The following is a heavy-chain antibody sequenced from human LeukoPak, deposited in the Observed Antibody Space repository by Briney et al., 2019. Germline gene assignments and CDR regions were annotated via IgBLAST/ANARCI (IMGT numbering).Heavy chain of an antibody. V-gene: IGHV4-34*01. CDR2: INHSGST. D-gene: IGHD6-13*01. CDR1: GGSFSGYY. CDR3: ARGRQQLLTNWFDP. Sequence: PSEALSLTCAVYGGSFSGYYWSWIRQPPGKGLEWIGEINHSGSTNYNPSLKSRVTISVDTSKNQFSLKLSSVTAADTAVYYCARGRQQLLTNWFDPWGQGTLVTVSS. J-gene: IGHJ5*02.